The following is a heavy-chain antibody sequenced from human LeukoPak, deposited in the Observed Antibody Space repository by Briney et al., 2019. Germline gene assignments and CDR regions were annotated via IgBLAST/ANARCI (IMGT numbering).Heavy chain of an antibody. CDR1: GFTFSSYA. V-gene: IGHV3-23*01. Sequence: GGSLRLSCAASGFTFSSYAMSWVRQAPGKGLEWFSAISGSGGSTYYADSVKGRCTISRDNSKNTLYLQMNSLRAEDTAVYYCAKGSEYSYGGPDAFDIWGQGTMVTVSS. CDR3: AKGSEYSYGGPDAFDI. CDR2: ISGSGGST. D-gene: IGHD5-18*01. J-gene: IGHJ3*02.